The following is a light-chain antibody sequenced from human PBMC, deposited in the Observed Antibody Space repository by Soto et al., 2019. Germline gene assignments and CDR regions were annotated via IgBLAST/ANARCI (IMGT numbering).Light chain of an antibody. CDR3: QQYGSSSWT. CDR2: GTS. V-gene: IGKV3-20*01. CDR1: QSVSSSY. Sequence: EIVLTQSPGTLSLSPGERATLSCRASQSVSSSYLAWYQQKPGQAPRLLIYGTSSRATAIPDRFSGSGSGTDFTLTISSLEPEDFAVYYCQQYGSSSWTFGQGTKVDI. J-gene: IGKJ1*01.